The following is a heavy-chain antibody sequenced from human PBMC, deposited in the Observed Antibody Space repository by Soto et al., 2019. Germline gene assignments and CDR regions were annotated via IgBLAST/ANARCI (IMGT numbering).Heavy chain of an antibody. D-gene: IGHD3-3*01. CDR3: ARTYYDFWSALGP. CDR1: GGSISSSTYY. CDR2: IHYSGTT. Sequence: SETLSLTCAVSGGSISSSTYYWGWIRQPPGKGLEWIVSIHYSGTTYHNPSVKSRVTISLDTSKNQFSLKLNSVTAADTALYNCARTYYDFWSALGPWGQGTLVTVSS. J-gene: IGHJ5*02. V-gene: IGHV4-39*01.